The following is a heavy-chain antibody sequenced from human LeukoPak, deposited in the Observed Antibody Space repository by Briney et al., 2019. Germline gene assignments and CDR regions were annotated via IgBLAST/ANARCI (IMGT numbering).Heavy chain of an antibody. CDR3: ARGGQQLVRRTGKNFDY. D-gene: IGHD6-13*01. J-gene: IGHJ4*02. CDR2: IYYSGST. Sequence: SETLSLTCTVSGGSISSSSYYWGWIRQPPGKGLEWIGSIYYSGSTYYNPSLKSRVTISVDTSKNQFSLKLSSVTAADTAVYYCARGGQQLVRRTGKNFDYWGQGTLVTVSS. CDR1: GGSISSSSYY. V-gene: IGHV4-39*01.